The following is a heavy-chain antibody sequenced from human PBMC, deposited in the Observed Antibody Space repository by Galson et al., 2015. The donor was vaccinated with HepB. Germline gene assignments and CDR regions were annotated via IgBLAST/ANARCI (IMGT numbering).Heavy chain of an antibody. CDR3: ARDLYDILTGSRLRGYDHFGMDV. J-gene: IGHJ6*02. V-gene: IGHV1-2*02. CDR2: VNPNSGAT. CDR1: GYTFTTFY. Sequence: SCKASGYTFTTFYIPWVRQVPGQGPECMGWVNPNSGATTYTPKFQDRLTMTRDTSLRTVYMELNRLTSDDTAVYYCARDLYDILTGSRLRGYDHFGMDVWGQGTAVTVSS. D-gene: IGHD3-9*01.